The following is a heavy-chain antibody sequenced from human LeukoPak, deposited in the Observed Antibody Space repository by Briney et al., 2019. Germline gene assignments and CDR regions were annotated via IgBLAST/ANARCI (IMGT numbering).Heavy chain of an antibody. J-gene: IGHJ4*02. Sequence: PSETLSLTCTVSGGSISSYYWSWIRQPPGKGLEWIGYIYYSGSTNYNPSLKSRVTISVDTSKNQFSLKLSSVTAADTAVYYCARVILGSGYEYYFDYWGRGTLVTVSS. D-gene: IGHD5-12*01. CDR2: IYYSGST. CDR3: ARVILGSGYEYYFDY. CDR1: GGSISSYY. V-gene: IGHV4-59*01.